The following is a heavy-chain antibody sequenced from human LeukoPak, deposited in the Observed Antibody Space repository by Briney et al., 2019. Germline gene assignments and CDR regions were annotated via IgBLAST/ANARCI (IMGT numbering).Heavy chain of an antibody. J-gene: IGHJ4*02. CDR1: GFTFSNYA. CDR3: AKDSSGYYLDY. D-gene: IGHD3-22*01. V-gene: IGHV3-23*01. CDR2: INDVGGT. Sequence: PGGSLRLSCAASGFTFSNYAMSWVRQAPGQGLQWVSSINDVGGTFYADSVKGRFTISRDNSKNTLYLQMDSLRAEDTAVYYCAKDSSGYYLDYWGQGTLVTVSS.